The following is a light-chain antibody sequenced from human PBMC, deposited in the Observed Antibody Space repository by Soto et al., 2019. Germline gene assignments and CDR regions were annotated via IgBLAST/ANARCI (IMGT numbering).Light chain of an antibody. CDR1: QSVSSN. Sequence: EIVMTQSPATLSVSPGERATLSCRASQSVSSNLAWYQQKLGQAPRLLIYGASTRATGIPARFSGSGSGTEFILTISSLQSEDFAVYYCQQYNKWPPTFGQGTRLEIK. CDR2: GAS. V-gene: IGKV3D-15*01. CDR3: QQYNKWPPT. J-gene: IGKJ5*01.